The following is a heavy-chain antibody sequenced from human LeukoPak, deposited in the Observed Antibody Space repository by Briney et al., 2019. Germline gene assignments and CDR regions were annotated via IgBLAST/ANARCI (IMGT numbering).Heavy chain of an antibody. CDR1: GGTFSSYA. D-gene: IGHD4-23*01. Sequence: GASVKVSCKASGGTFSSYAISWVRQAPGQGLEWMGRIIPILGIANYAQKFQGRVTITADKSTSTAYMELSSLRSEDTAVYYCAREREGHGCKIRSFDYWGQGTLVTVSS. V-gene: IGHV1-69*04. CDR2: IIPILGIA. CDR3: AREREGHGCKIRSFDY. J-gene: IGHJ4*02.